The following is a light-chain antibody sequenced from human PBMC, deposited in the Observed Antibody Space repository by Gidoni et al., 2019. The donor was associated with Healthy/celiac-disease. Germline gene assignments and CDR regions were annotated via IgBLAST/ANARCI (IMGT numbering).Light chain of an antibody. CDR2: DVS. J-gene: IGLJ2*01. V-gene: IGLV2-14*01. CDR1: SSYVGGYNY. Sequence: QSALTHPASVSGSPGPSITISCTGTSSYVGGYNYVSWYHQDPGKAPKLMIYDVSNRPSGVSNRLSGSKSGNKASLTIAGLQAEDEADYYCSSYTSSSTRVFGGGTKLTVL. CDR3: SSYTSSSTRV.